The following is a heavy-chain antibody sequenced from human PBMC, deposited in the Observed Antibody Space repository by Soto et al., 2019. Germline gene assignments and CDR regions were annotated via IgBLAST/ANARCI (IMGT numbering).Heavy chain of an antibody. CDR3: ARERTYYYDSSGYYYDY. D-gene: IGHD3-22*01. CDR2: ISYDGSNK. Sequence: GGSLRLSCAASGFTFSSYAMHWVRQAPGKGLEWVAVISYDGSNKYYADSVKGRFTISGDNSKNTLYLQMNSLRAEDTAVYYCARERTYYYDSSGYYYDYWGQGTLVTVSS. CDR1: GFTFSSYA. V-gene: IGHV3-30-3*01. J-gene: IGHJ4*02.